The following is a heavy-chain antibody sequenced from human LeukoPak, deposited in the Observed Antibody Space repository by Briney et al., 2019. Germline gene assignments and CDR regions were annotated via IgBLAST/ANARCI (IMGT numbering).Heavy chain of an antibody. CDR1: GFTFSSYE. CDR2: ISSSGSTI. Sequence: PGGSLRLFCAASGFTFSSYEMNWVRQAPGKGLEWVSYISSSGSTIYYADSVKGRFTISRDNAKNSLYLQMNSLGAEDTAVYYCAIGSLINYYGSGSLDYWGQGTLVTVSS. V-gene: IGHV3-48*03. D-gene: IGHD3-10*01. J-gene: IGHJ4*02. CDR3: AIGSLINYYGSGSLDY.